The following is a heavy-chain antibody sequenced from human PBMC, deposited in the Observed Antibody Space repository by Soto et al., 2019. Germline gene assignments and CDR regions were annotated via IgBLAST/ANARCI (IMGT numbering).Heavy chain of an antibody. CDR3: ASDFHLHVVGVWADYYYCGMDV. D-gene: IGHD2-15*01. J-gene: IGHJ6*02. CDR2: INAGNGNT. V-gene: IGHV1-3*01. Sequence: QVQLVQSGAEVKKPGASVKVSCKASGYTFTSYAMHWVRQAPGQRLEWMGWINAGNGNTKYSQKFQGRVTITRDTSASTAYMVLSSLRSEDTAVYYCASDFHLHVVGVWADYYYCGMDVWGQGTAVTVS. CDR1: GYTFTSYA.